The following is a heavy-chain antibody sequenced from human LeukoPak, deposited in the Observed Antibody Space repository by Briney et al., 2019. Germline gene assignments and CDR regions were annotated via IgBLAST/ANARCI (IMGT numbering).Heavy chain of an antibody. CDR3: AKRAVAGYYYYGMDV. Sequence: GGSLRLSCAASGFTFSSYAMSWVRQAPGKGLEWVSAISGSGGSTYYADSVKGRFTISRDNSKNTLYLQMNSLRAEDTAVYYCAKRAVAGYYYYGMDVWGQGTTVTVFS. J-gene: IGHJ6*02. CDR2: ISGSGGST. CDR1: GFTFSSYA. V-gene: IGHV3-23*01. D-gene: IGHD6-19*01.